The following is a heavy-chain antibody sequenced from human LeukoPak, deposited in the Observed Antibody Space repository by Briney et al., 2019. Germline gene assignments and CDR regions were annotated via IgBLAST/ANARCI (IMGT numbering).Heavy chain of an antibody. CDR1: GGTFSSYA. D-gene: IGHD3-3*01. J-gene: IGHJ5*02. CDR3: ARVLYYDFWSGYYGWFDP. Sequence: VASVKVSCKASGGTFSSYAISWVRQAPGQGLEWMGGIIPIFGTANYAQKFQGRVTITTDESTSTAYMELSSLRSEDTAVYYCARVLYYDFWSGYYGWFDPWGQGTLVTVSS. V-gene: IGHV1-69*05. CDR2: IIPIFGTA.